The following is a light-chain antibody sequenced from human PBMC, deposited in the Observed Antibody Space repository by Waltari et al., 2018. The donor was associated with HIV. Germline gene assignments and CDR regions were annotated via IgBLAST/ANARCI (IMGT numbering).Light chain of an antibody. CDR3: ASWDDRLSHWV. Sequence: QSVLTQPPSASKTPGQSVLMSCSGTDSNVGNHFVPWFQQVPGGAPKLVIYRNDRRPSGVPDRFSAAKSGSSASLAISGLQSDDEADYFCASWDDRLSHWVFGGGTKLTV. CDR2: RND. CDR1: DSNVGNHF. J-gene: IGLJ3*02. V-gene: IGLV1-47*01.